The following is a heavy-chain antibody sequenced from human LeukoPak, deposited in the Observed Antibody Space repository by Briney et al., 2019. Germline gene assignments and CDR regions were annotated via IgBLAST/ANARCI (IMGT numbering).Heavy chain of an antibody. D-gene: IGHD3-22*01. Sequence: GGSLRLSCAASGFTFSSYAMSWVRQAPGKGLEWVSGISGSGDNTYYADSVEGRFTISRDNSKNTLYVQVNSLGTEDTAAYYCAKGSYYDSSGSFYFDYWGQGTLVTVSS. J-gene: IGHJ4*02. CDR2: ISGSGDNT. V-gene: IGHV3-23*01. CDR3: AKGSYYDSSGSFYFDY. CDR1: GFTFSSYA.